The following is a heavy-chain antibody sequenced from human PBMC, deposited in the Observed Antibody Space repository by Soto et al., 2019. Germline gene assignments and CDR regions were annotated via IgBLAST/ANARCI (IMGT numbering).Heavy chain of an antibody. CDR2: INSDGSST. V-gene: IGHV3-74*01. CDR1: GFTFSSYW. CDR3: ARATCSGGSCYYDY. Sequence: GGSLRLSCAASGFTFSSYWMHWVRQAPGKGLVWVSHINSDGSSTSYADSVKGRFTISRDNAKNTLYLQMNSLRAEDTAVYYCARATCSGGSCYYDYWGQGTLVTVSS. D-gene: IGHD2-15*01. J-gene: IGHJ4*02.